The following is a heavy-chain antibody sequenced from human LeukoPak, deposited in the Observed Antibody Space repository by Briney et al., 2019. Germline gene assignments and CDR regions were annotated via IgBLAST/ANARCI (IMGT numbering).Heavy chain of an antibody. D-gene: IGHD4-23*01. V-gene: IGHV1-24*01. Sequence: PSVKVSCKVSGYTLTELSMHWVRQAPGKGLEWMGGFDPEDGETIYAQKFQGRVTMTEDTSTDTAYMELSSLRSEDTAVYYCATSLLGGNPLHFDYWGQGTLVTVSS. CDR1: GYTLTELS. CDR2: FDPEDGET. J-gene: IGHJ4*02. CDR3: ATSLLGGNPLHFDY.